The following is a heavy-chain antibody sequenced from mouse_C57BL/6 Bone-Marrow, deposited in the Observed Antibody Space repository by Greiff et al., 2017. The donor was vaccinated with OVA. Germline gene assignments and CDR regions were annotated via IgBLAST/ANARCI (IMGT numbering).Heavy chain of an antibody. Sequence: QVQLKQPGAELVMPGASVKLSCKASGYTFTSYWMHWVKQRPGQGLEWIGEIDPSDSYTNYNQKFKGKSTLTVDKSSSTAYMQLSSLTSEDSAVYYCARRGYDYAYAMDYWGQGTSVTVSS. V-gene: IGHV1-69*01. D-gene: IGHD2-4*01. CDR2: IDPSDSYT. CDR1: GYTFTSYW. CDR3: ARRGYDYAYAMDY. J-gene: IGHJ4*01.